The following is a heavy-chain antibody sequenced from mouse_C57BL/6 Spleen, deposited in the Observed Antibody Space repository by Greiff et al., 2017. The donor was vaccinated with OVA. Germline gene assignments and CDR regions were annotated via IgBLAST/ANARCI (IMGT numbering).Heavy chain of an antibody. CDR3: ARDGSSYENAMDY. D-gene: IGHD1-1*01. V-gene: IGHV1-26*01. CDR2: INPNNGGT. J-gene: IGHJ4*01. Sequence: EVQLQQSGPELVKPGASVKISCKASGYTFTDYYMNWVKQSHGKSLEWIGDINPNNGGTSYNQKFKGKATLTVDKSSSTAYMELRSLTSEDSAVYYCARDGSSYENAMDYWGQGTSVTVSS. CDR1: GYTFTDYY.